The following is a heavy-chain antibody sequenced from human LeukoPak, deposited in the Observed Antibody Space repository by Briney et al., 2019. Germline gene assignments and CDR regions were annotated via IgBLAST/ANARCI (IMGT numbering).Heavy chain of an antibody. Sequence: TSGGSLRLSCAASGFTFSSYSMNWVRQAPGKGLEWVSSISSSSSYIYYADSVKGRFTISRDNAKNSLYLQMNSLRAEDTAVYYCARDPHTGSDYPEGFFDYWGQGTLVTVSS. J-gene: IGHJ4*02. CDR2: ISSSSSYI. V-gene: IGHV3-21*01. D-gene: IGHD4-17*01. CDR3: ARDPHTGSDYPEGFFDY. CDR1: GFTFSSYS.